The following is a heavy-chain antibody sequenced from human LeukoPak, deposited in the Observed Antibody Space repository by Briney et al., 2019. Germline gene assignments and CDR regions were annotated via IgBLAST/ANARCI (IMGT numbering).Heavy chain of an antibody. D-gene: IGHD3-9*01. CDR1: GSSFSSYW. Sequence: GESLEISCQASGSSFSSYWIGWVRQRPGKGLEWVGIVYPGDSYTSYSPSFQGKVTISADRSFNTAYLQWNSLKASDTGMYYCARSADVSTGFGSDYWGQGTLVTVSS. J-gene: IGHJ4*02. V-gene: IGHV5-51*01. CDR3: ARSADVSTGFGSDY. CDR2: VYPGDSYT.